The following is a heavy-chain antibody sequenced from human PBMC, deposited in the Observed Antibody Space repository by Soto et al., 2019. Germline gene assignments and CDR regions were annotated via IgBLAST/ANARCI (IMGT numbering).Heavy chain of an antibody. J-gene: IGHJ3*02. V-gene: IGHV3-23*01. D-gene: IGHD2-8*02. Sequence: GGSLRLSCAASGFTCSSYDMSWVRQAPGKGLEWVSTILVGGSTHYPDSVKGRFTISRDNSKNTVFLQMNSLTAGGTAVYYCAKATATGGGAFDICGQGTMVTVS. CDR1: GFTCSSYD. CDR2: ILVGGST. CDR3: AKATATGGGAFDI.